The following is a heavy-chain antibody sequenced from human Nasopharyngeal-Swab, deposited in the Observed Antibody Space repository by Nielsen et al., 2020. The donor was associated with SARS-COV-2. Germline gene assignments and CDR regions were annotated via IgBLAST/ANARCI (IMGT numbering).Heavy chain of an antibody. CDR3: AREGRDGAVSS. CDR2: ISSDGSDK. Sequence: GESLKISCAASRFSFSSWPMHWVRQAPGKGLEWVTVISSDGSDKQYADSVKGRFTISRDNAKNSLYLQMNSLRAEDTAVYFCAREGRDGAVSSWGQGTLVTVSS. D-gene: IGHD5-24*01. V-gene: IGHV3-30*03. CDR1: RFSFSSWP. J-gene: IGHJ5*02.